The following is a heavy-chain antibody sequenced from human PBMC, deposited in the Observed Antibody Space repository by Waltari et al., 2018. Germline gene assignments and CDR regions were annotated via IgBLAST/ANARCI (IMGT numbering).Heavy chain of an antibody. CDR3: TREGFNWFDP. J-gene: IGHJ5*02. CDR1: GFTFSSYE. V-gene: IGHV3-48*03. CDR2: ISTSGSTI. Sequence: EVQLVESGGGLVQPGGSLRLSCAASGFTFSSYEMNWVHQAPGKGLEWVSFISTSGSTIYYADSVKGRFTSSRDNAKNSLYLQMNSLRAEDTAVYYYTREGFNWFDPWGQGTLVTVSS.